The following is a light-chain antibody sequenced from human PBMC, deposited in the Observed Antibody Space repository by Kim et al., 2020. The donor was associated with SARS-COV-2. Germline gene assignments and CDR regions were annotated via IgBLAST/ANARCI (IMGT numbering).Light chain of an antibody. J-gene: IGKJ5*01. CDR1: QSVSSY. CDR3: QQRSNWPPIT. Sequence: SAGERATLACRASQSVSSYLAWYQQKPGQAPRRLIYDASNRATGIPARFSGSGSGTDFTLTISSLEPEDFAVYYCQQRSNWPPITFGQGTRLEIK. CDR2: DAS. V-gene: IGKV3-11*01.